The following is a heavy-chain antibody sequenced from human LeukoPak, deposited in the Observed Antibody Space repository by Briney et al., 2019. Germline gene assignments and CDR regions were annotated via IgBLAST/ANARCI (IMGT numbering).Heavy chain of an antibody. V-gene: IGHV1-69*05. CDR2: IIPIFGTA. D-gene: IGHD2-2*01. CDR1: GGTFSSYA. CDR3: ARGYCSSTSCFFDY. Sequence: SVKVSCEASGGTFSSYAISWVRQAPGQGLEWMGGIIPIFGTANYAQKFQGRVTITTDESTSTAYMELSSLRSEDTAVYYCARGYCSSTSCFFDYWGQGTLVTVSS. J-gene: IGHJ4*02.